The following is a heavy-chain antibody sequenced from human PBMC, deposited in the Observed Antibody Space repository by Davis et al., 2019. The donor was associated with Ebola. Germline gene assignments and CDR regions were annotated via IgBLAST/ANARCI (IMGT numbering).Heavy chain of an antibody. CDR1: GFTFSSYG. J-gene: IGHJ4*02. CDR2: ISYDGSNK. D-gene: IGHD6-25*01. Sequence: PGGSLRLSCAASGFTFSSYGMHWVRQAPGKGLEWVAVISYDGSNKYYADSVKGRFTISRDNSKNTLYLQMSSLRAEGTAVYYCVKLAIAAIDYWGQGTLVTVSS. CDR3: VKLAIAAIDY. V-gene: IGHV3-30*18.